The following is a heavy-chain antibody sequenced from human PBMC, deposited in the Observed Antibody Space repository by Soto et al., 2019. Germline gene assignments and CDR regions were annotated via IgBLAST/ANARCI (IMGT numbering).Heavy chain of an antibody. CDR3: ARSPKGLGNFDY. J-gene: IGHJ4*02. CDR1: GGSISSGGAYY. Sequence: SETLPLTCAVSGGSISSGGAYYWSWIRQSPGKGLEWIAYIHYSGSNYYNSSLKSRVTMSVDTAKNQFSLKVSSVTAADTAVYYCARSPKGLGNFDYWGQGTLVTVSS. CDR2: IHYSGSN. D-gene: IGHD3-10*01. V-gene: IGHV4-30-4*01.